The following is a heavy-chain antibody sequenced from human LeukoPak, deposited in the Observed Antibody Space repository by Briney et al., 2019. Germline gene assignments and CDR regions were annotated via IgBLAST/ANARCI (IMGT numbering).Heavy chain of an antibody. D-gene: IGHD6-13*01. Sequence: ASVKVSCKASGYTFTSYAMHWVRQAPGQRLEWMGWINAGNGNTKYSQKFQGRVTITRDTSASTAYMELSRLRSDDTAVYYCARVPSSSRYNFDYWGQGTLVTVSS. CDR3: ARVPSSSRYNFDY. J-gene: IGHJ4*02. CDR1: GYTFTSYA. CDR2: INAGNGNT. V-gene: IGHV1-3*01.